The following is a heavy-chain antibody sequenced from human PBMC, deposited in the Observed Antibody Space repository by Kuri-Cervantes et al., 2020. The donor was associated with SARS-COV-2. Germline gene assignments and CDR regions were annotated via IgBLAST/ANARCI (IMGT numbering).Heavy chain of an antibody. CDR2: ISGSGGST. CDR3: ARDSYGDPFDY. CDR1: GGSISSSSYY. J-gene: IGHJ4*02. Sequence: ETLSLTCTVSGGSISSSSYYWGWIRQPPGKGLEWVSAISGSGGSTYYADSVKGRFTISRDNSKNTLYLQMNSLRAEDTAVYYCARDSYGDPFDYWGQGTLVTVSS. V-gene: IGHV3-23*01. D-gene: IGHD4-17*01.